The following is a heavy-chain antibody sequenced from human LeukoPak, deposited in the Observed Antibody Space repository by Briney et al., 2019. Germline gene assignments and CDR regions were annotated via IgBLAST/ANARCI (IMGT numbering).Heavy chain of an antibody. Sequence: GGSLRLSCAASGLTFSSYSMNWVRQAPGKGLEWFSAISGSGGSTYYADSVKGRFTISRDNSKNTLYLQMNSLRAEDTAVYYCAKWITMIVVVSGAFDIWGQGTMVTVSS. CDR3: AKWITMIVVVSGAFDI. CDR2: ISGSGGST. D-gene: IGHD3-22*01. J-gene: IGHJ3*02. V-gene: IGHV3-23*01. CDR1: GLTFSSYS.